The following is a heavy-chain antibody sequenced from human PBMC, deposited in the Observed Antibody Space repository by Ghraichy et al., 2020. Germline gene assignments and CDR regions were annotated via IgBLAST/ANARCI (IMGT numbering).Heavy chain of an antibody. CDR3: ARGRTLYYDFWSGQLYFDY. V-gene: IGHV4-34*01. Sequence: SETLSLTCAVYGGSFSGYYWSWIRQPPGKGLEWIGEINHSGSTNYNPSLKSRVTISVDTSKNQFSLKLSSVTAADTAVYYCARGRTLYYDFWSGQLYFDYWGQGTLVTVSS. CDR1: GGSFSGYY. CDR2: INHSGST. J-gene: IGHJ4*02. D-gene: IGHD3-3*01.